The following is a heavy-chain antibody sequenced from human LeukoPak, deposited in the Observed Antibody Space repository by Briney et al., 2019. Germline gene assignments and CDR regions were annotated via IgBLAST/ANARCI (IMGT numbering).Heavy chain of an antibody. D-gene: IGHD2/OR15-2a*01. CDR2: IKSDGTT. V-gene: IGHV3-15*01. J-gene: IGHJ4*02. CDR1: GFTFINAW. CDR3: TTVSHFYL. Sequence: GGSLRLSCATSGFTFINAWLSWVRQAPGKGLEWVGRIKSDGTTDYAAPVKGRFTISRDVSKATLYLQMNSLKTEDTVIYYCTTVSHFYLGGQGTLVTVSS.